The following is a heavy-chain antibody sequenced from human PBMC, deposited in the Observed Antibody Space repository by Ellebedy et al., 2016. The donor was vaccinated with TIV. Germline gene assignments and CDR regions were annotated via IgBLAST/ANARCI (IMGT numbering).Heavy chain of an antibody. J-gene: IGHJ4*02. CDR2: ISPYNANT. Sequence: AASVKVSCKTSGYTFTSYGISWVRQAPGQGLEWMGWISPYNANTNYAQKVQGRVTMTTDTSTSTAYVELRNLTSGDTAVYYCARDGGRAGFDYWGQGTLVTVSS. V-gene: IGHV1-18*01. CDR3: ARDGGRAGFDY. D-gene: IGHD1-26*01. CDR1: GYTFTSYG.